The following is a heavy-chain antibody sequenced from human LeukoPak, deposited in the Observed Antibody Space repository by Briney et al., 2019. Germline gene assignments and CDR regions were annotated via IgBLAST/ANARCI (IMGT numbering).Heavy chain of an antibody. CDR2: ISSSSSSI. D-gene: IGHD5-18*01. CDR1: GFTFSSYS. J-gene: IGHJ4*02. Sequence: GGSLRLSCAASGFTFSSYSMNWVRQAPGNGLELVSSISSSSSSIYYADSVKGRFTISRDNAKNSLYLQMNSLRAEDTAVYYCARASGDIVETATMGSYWGQGTLVTVSS. V-gene: IGHV3-21*01. CDR3: ARASGDIVETATMGSY.